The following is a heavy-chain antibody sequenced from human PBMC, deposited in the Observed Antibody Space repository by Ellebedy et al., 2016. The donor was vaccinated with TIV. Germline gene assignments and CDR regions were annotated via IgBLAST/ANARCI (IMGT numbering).Heavy chain of an antibody. D-gene: IGHD2-21*02. Sequence: SETLSLXXAVSGGSISSGGFSWSWIRQPPGKGLEWIGYIHHSGSTSYNPSLKSRVTISVDRSKNQFSLKLTSVTAADTAVYYCARGRGGSYSIPFDYWGQGSLVTVSS. CDR3: ARGRGGSYSIPFDY. J-gene: IGHJ4*02. V-gene: IGHV4-30-2*01. CDR2: IHHSGST. CDR1: GGSISSGGFS.